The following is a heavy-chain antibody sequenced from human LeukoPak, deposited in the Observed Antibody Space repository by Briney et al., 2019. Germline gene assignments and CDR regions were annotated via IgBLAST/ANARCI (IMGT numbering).Heavy chain of an antibody. CDR1: GGSISSGDYY. V-gene: IGHV4-30-4*01. Sequence: SETLSLTCAVSGGSISSGDYYWSWICQPPGKGLEWIGYIYYSGSTYYNPSLKSRVTISVDTSKNQFSLKLSSVTAANTAVYYCAREATVTTGFDYWGQGTLVTVSS. CDR2: IYYSGST. J-gene: IGHJ4*02. CDR3: AREATVTTGFDY. D-gene: IGHD4-17*01.